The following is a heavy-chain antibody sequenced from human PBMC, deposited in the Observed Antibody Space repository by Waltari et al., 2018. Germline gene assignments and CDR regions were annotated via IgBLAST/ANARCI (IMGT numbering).Heavy chain of an antibody. CDR2: INPSGGST. Sequence: QVQLVQSGAEVKKPGASVKVSCKASGYTFTSYYMHWVGQAPGQGLEWMGIINPSGGSTSYAQKFQGRVTMTRDTSTSTVYMELSSLRSEDTAVYYCAREGWLRDWFDPWGQGTLVTVSS. D-gene: IGHD2-15*01. V-gene: IGHV1-46*01. J-gene: IGHJ5*02. CDR1: GYTFTSYY. CDR3: AREGWLRDWFDP.